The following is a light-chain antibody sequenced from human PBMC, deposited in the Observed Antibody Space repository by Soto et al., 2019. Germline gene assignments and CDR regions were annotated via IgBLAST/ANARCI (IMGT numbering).Light chain of an antibody. V-gene: IGKV3-20*01. CDR1: QSVSSSY. Sequence: EIVLTKSPGTLSLSPGERSTVSCWASQSVSSSYLAWYQQKPGQAPRLLIYGASSRATGIPDRFSGSGSGTDFTLTICRLEPEDFAVYYCQQYGSSPLTVGQGTRLEIK. CDR3: QQYGSSPLT. CDR2: GAS. J-gene: IGKJ5*01.